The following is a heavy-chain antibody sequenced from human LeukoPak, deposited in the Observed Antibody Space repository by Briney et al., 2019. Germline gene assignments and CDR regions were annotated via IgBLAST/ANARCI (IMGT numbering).Heavy chain of an antibody. CDR1: GFTFDDYA. D-gene: IGHD1-26*01. CDR2: ISWNSGSI. Sequence: GRSLRLSCAASGFTFDDYAMHWVRQAPGKGLEWVSGISWNSGSIGYADSVKGRFTISRDNAKNSLYLQMNSLRAEDTALYYCAKGYSGSYHFDYWGQGTLVTVSS. J-gene: IGHJ4*02. V-gene: IGHV3-9*01. CDR3: AKGYSGSYHFDY.